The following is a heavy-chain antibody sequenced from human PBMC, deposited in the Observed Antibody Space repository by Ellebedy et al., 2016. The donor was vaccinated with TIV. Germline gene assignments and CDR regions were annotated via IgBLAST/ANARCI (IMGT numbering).Heavy chain of an antibody. CDR3: AKGRGGMDV. CDR2: ISAGGGST. V-gene: IGHV3-23*01. CDR1: GFTFSTYA. Sequence: GESLKISCAASGFTFSTYAMTWVRQAPGKGLEWVSAISAGGGSTSYADSVKGRFTISRDNSKNTLYLQMNSLGAEDTAVYYCAKGRGGMDVWGQGTTVTVSS. J-gene: IGHJ6*02.